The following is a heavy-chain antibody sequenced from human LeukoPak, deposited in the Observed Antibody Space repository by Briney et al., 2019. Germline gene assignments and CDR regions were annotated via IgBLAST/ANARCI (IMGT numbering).Heavy chain of an antibody. CDR2: ISGSGGST. V-gene: IGHV3-23*01. CDR1: GFTFSSYA. J-gene: IGHJ3*02. Sequence: PGGSLRLSCAASGFTFSSYAMSWVRQAPGKGLEWVSAISGSGGSTYYADSVKGRFTISRDNSKNTLYLQMNSLRAEDTAVYYCAKVISVEDIVVVPAAPLGAFDIWGQGTMVTVSS. D-gene: IGHD2-2*01. CDR3: AKVISVEDIVVVPAAPLGAFDI.